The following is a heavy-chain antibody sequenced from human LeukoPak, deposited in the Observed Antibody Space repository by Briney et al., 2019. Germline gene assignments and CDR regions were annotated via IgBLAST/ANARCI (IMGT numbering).Heavy chain of an antibody. D-gene: IGHD3-16*01. CDR2: ISGSSGTI. V-gene: IGHV3-48*01. CDR1: GFTFSTYS. Sequence: PGGSLRLSFVDCGFTFSTYSMNWVRQAPGKGLGWVSYISGSSGTIYYADSVKGRFTISRDNAKNSLYLQMNSLRAEDTAVYYCARRSEFGVLYYMDIWGKGTTVTVSS. CDR3: ARRSEFGVLYYMDI. J-gene: IGHJ6*03.